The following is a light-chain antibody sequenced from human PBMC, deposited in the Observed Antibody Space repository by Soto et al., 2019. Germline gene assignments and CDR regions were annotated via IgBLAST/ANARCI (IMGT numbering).Light chain of an antibody. CDR2: DAS. CDR1: QSVTRY. V-gene: IGKV3-11*01. Sequence: IVLTQSPATLSLSQGERATLSCRASQSVTRYLPWYQQKPGQAPRXXLXDASNRATGIPARFSGSVSGTDFTLTISSLEPEECAVYYCQQRSRWITFGQGTRLEI. CDR3: QQRSRWIT. J-gene: IGKJ5*01.